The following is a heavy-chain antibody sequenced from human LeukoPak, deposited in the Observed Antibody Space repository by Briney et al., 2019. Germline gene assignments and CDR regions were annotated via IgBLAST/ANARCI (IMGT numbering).Heavy chain of an antibody. D-gene: IGHD6-13*01. CDR3: ARENCLSSSWANYYYYYMDV. J-gene: IGHJ6*03. Sequence: SETLSLTCTVSGGSISSGGYYWSWIRQPPGKGLEWIGYIYHSGSTYYNPSLKSRVTISVDRSKNQFSLKLSSVTAADTAVYYCARENCLSSSWANYYYYYMDVWGKGTTVTVSS. CDR2: IYHSGST. V-gene: IGHV4-30-2*01. CDR1: GGSISSGGYY.